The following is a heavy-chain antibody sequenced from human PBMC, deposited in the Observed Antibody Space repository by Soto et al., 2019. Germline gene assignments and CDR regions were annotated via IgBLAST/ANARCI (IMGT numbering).Heavy chain of an antibody. CDR3: ASSSWAIYVSGVDI. V-gene: IGHV3-23*01. J-gene: IGHJ6*01. D-gene: IGHD3-16*01. CDR2: VTGGGHTT. Sequence: EAQLLESGGGLVQPGGSLRLSCAASGFTFSRYAMSWVRQAPGKGLEWVSTVTGGGHTTYNADSVYGRFTISRYNSKNTLYLQMNHLSADETASCLCASSSWAIYVSGVDIWGPGTTVTLS. CDR1: GFTFSRYA.